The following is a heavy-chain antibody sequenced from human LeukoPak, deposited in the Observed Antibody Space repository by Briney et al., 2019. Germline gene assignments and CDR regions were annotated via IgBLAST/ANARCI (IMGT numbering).Heavy chain of an antibody. V-gene: IGHV4-59*12. CDR1: GGSISSYY. CDR2: IYYSGST. CDR3: ARVGKYSSGWYSSSDY. D-gene: IGHD6-19*01. Sequence: PSETLSLTCSVSGGSISSYYWSWIRQPPGKGLEWIGYIYYSGSTNYNPSLKSRVTISVDTSNNQFSLKLSSVTAADTAVYYCARVGKYSSGWYSSSDYWGQGTLVTVSS. J-gene: IGHJ4*02.